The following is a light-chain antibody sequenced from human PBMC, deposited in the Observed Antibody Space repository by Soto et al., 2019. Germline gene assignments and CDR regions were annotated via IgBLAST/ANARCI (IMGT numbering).Light chain of an antibody. CDR1: QSVSSN. CDR2: GAS. V-gene: IGKV3-15*01. CDR3: QQYNNWPST. J-gene: IGKJ5*01. Sequence: EIVMTQSPATLSVSPGERATLSCRASQSVSSNLAWYQHKPGQAPRLLISGASTRATGIPARFSGSGSGTECTLTISSLQSEDFAVYYCQQYNNWPSTFGQGTRLEIK.